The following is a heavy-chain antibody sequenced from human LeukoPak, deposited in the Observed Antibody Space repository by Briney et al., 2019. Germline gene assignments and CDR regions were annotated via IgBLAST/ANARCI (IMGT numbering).Heavy chain of an antibody. CDR1: GLALRNYH. Sequence: GGSLRLSCVGSGLALRNYHVTWVRQAPGNGLEWVADINETGDSHYADSVKGRFTISRENAKNSVYLQMSSLRADDTAVYYCAATGRWGQGTLVAVSS. J-gene: IGHJ4*02. V-gene: IGHV3-69-1*02. CDR3: AATGR. CDR2: INETGDS.